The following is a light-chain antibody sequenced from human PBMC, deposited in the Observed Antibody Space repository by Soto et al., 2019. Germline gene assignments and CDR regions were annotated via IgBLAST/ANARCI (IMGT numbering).Light chain of an antibody. V-gene: IGKV1-5*03. CDR1: QSVSGW. J-gene: IGKJ2*01. CDR3: QHCNAYSYT. Sequence: DIQMTQSPSTLSASVGDRVAITCRASQSVSGWLAWYQQKPGKVPTLLIYHASTLEDGVPSRFSGSGSGTLFTITISILQPDDSATYYCQHCNAYSYTFGPGTNLEIK. CDR2: HAS.